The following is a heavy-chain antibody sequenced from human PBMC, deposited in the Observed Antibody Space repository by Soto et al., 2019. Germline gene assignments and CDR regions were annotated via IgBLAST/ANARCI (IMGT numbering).Heavy chain of an antibody. D-gene: IGHD3-3*01. V-gene: IGHV3-30*19. CDR3: ARRPAYYDFWSVTLSHYGMDV. J-gene: IGHJ6*02. Sequence: GGSLRLSCAASGFTFSSYGMHWVRQAPGKGLEWVAVIWYDGSNKYYADSVKGRFTISRDNSKNTLYLQMNSLRAEDTAVYYCARRPAYYDFWSVTLSHYGMDVWGQGTTVTVSS. CDR1: GFTFSSYG. CDR2: IWYDGSNK.